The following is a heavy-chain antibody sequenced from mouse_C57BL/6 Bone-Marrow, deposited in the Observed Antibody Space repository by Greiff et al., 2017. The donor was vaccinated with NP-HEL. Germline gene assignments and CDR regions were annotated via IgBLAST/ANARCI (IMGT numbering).Heavy chain of an antibody. J-gene: IGHJ1*03. D-gene: IGHD1-1*01. V-gene: IGHV1-81*01. Sequence: VKLQESGAELARPGASVKLSCKASGYTFTSYGISWVKQRTGQGLEWIGEIYPRSGNTYYNEKFKGKATLTADKSSSTAYMELRSLTSEDSAVYFCARDYGSSYPWYFDVWGTGTTVTVSS. CDR3: ARDYGSSYPWYFDV. CDR2: IYPRSGNT. CDR1: GYTFTSYG.